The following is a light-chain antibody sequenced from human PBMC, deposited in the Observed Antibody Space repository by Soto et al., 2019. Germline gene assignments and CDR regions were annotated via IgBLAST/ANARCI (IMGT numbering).Light chain of an antibody. CDR2: AAS. J-gene: IGKJ1*01. Sequence: DIQMTQSPSSLSASVGDRVTITCRASQGIRNDLGWYQQKPGKAPKCLIYAASSLQSGVPSRFSGXGXGXXXXXTXXXLQREDFXXYYCQQHNSYPQTFGQGTKVEIK. V-gene: IGKV1-17*01. CDR1: QGIRND. CDR3: QQHNSYPQT.